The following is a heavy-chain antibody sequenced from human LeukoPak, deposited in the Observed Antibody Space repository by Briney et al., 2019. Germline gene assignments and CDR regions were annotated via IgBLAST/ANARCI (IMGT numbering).Heavy chain of an antibody. V-gene: IGHV4-59*01. J-gene: IGHJ6*02. CDR2: IYYSGST. CDR3: ARETRRYISYYYYGMDV. CDR1: GGSISSYY. D-gene: IGHD3-9*01. Sequence: PSETLSLTRTVSGGSISSYYWSWIRQPPGKGLEWIGYIYYSGSTNYNPSLKSRVTISVDTSKNQFSLKLSSVTAADTAVYYCARETRRYISYYYYGMDVWGQGTTVTVSS.